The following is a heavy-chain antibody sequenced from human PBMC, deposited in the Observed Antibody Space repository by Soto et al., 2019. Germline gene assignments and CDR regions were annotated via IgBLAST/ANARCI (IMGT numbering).Heavy chain of an antibody. D-gene: IGHD6-25*01. Sequence: GGSPRLCWAAVGVTIDNYAVNCILKSPRKGLDGVSGISDSAATTHFSDSVKGRVTISRDNPKNTVYLKMNSLRVDDTAVYYCAKGLTGYNSGRYAPWCFESWRQRTLVTVIS. J-gene: IGHJ4*02. V-gene: IGHV3-23*01. CDR1: GVTIDNYA. CDR2: ISDSAATT. CDR3: AKGLTGYNSGRYAPWCFES.